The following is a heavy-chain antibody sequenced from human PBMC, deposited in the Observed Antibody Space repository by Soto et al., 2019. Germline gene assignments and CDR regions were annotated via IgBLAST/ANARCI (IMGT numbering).Heavy chain of an antibody. Sequence: GASVKVSCKASGYTFTSYAMHWVRQAPGQRLEWMGWINAGNGNTKYSQKFQGRVTITRDTSASTAYMELSSLRSEDTAVYYCARVRCSSTSCPARWYFSDFWSQGTLDIGSS. J-gene: IGHJ4*02. V-gene: IGHV1-3*01. CDR2: INAGNGNT. D-gene: IGHD2-2*01. CDR1: GYTFTSYA. CDR3: ARVRCSSTSCPARWYFSDF.